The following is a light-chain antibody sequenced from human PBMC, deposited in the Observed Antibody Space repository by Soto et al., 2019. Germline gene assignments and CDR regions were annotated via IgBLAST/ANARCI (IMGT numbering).Light chain of an antibody. CDR2: AAS. CDR3: QQFNHYPLA. J-gene: IGKJ4*01. V-gene: IGKV1-9*01. CDR1: QGTGNY. Sequence: DTHLTQSPSFLSASVGDRVTITCRASQGTGNYLAWYQQKPGKAPQLLIYAASTLQSGVPSRCNGSGAGTEFTLTISSLQPEDFATYYCQQFNHYPLAFGGGTKVEIK.